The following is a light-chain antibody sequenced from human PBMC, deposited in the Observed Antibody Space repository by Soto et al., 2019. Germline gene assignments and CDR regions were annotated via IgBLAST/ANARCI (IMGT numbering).Light chain of an antibody. CDR3: QQYNKWPPFT. CDR1: QSVSSS. CDR2: GAS. Sequence: EIVMTQSPATLSVSPGERVTLSCRASQSVSSSLAWYQQKPGQAPRLLIYGASTKATGIPARFSGSGSGTEFTRTISSLLSEDLAVYYCQQYNKWPPFTFGPGTKVDIK. J-gene: IGKJ3*01. V-gene: IGKV3-15*01.